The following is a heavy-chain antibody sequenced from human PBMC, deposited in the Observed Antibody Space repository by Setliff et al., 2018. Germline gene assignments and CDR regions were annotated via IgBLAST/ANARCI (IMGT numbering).Heavy chain of an antibody. CDR3: ARGLRGRGYFDY. Sequence: PSETLSLTCAASGGTFSYYYWTWIRQPPGKGLEWIGEINHSGSTSYNPSLESRVTISIDTSKNQFSLNLRYVTAADTGLYYCARGLRGRGYFDYWGQGTLVTVSS. D-gene: IGHD4-17*01. CDR2: INHSGST. CDR1: GGTFSYYY. J-gene: IGHJ4*02. V-gene: IGHV4-34*01.